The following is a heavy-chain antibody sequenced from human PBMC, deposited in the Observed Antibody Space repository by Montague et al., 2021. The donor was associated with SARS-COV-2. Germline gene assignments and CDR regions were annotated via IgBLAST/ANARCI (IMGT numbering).Heavy chain of an antibody. CDR3: ARVGRQQLVRLSGMDV. CDR1: GGSISSSSYY. Sequence: SETLSLTCTVSGGSISSSSYYWGWIRQPPGKGLEWIGSIYYSGSTCYNPSLKSRVTISVDTSKNQFSLKLSSVTAADTAVYYCARVGRQQLVRLSGMDVWGQGTPVTVSS. D-gene: IGHD6-13*01. V-gene: IGHV4-39*07. J-gene: IGHJ6*02. CDR2: IYYSGST.